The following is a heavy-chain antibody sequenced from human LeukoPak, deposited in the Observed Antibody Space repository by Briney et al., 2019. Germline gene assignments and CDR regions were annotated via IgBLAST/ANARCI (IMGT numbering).Heavy chain of an antibody. V-gene: IGHV3-30*03. CDR1: GFTFSNYG. CDR2: ISYDGTYK. D-gene: IGHD3-16*02. Sequence: GSLRLSCAASGFTFSNYGMHRVRQAPGKGLEWVALISYDGTYKYYADSAKGRFTISRDNSKNTLYLQMNSLRAEDTAMYYCASLFGGVIVNPYPDYWGQGTLVTVS. J-gene: IGHJ4*02. CDR3: ASLFGGVIVNPYPDY.